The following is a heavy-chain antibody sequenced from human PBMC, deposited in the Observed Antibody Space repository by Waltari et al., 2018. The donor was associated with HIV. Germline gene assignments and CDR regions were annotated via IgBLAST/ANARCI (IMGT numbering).Heavy chain of an antibody. CDR2: IWYDGSNE. J-gene: IGHJ6*02. D-gene: IGHD3-9*01. Sequence: QVQLVESGGSVVQPGKSLRLSCAASGFPFRNYGMYWVRQAPGRGLDWVAFIWYDGSNEYYADSVRDRFIISRDNSKNMLYLQMNSLRAEDTAVYFCARRYDVLTGPYYAMDVWGQGTTVTVS. CDR1: GFPFRNYG. V-gene: IGHV3-33*07. CDR3: ARRYDVLTGPYYAMDV.